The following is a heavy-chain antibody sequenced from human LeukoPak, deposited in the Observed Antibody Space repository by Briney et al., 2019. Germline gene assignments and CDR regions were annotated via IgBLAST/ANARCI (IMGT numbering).Heavy chain of an antibody. CDR3: AKDPGGSARSFFDY. CDR2: ISWNSVSI. Sequence: PGGSLRLSCAASGFTFDDHAMHWVRQAPGKGLEWVSGISWNSVSIGYADSVKGRFTISRDNAKNSLYLQMSSLRAEDTALYYCAKDPGGSARSFFDYWGLGTLVTVSS. CDR1: GFTFDDHA. J-gene: IGHJ4*02. V-gene: IGHV3-9*01. D-gene: IGHD3-16*01.